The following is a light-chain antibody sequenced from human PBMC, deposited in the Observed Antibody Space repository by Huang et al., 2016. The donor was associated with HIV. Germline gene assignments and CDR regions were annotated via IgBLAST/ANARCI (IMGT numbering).Light chain of an antibody. CDR2: GAS. Sequence: EIVLTQSPAILSVSPGERATLSCRASQNVRSSFAWYQQRPGQLPRFLISGASTRAIGMPARFSGSWSRSEFTLTISSSQSEDFAVFYCQQYENWPPEYTFGQGTKLEL. V-gene: IGKV3-15*01. CDR1: QNVRSS. CDR3: QQYENWPPEYT. J-gene: IGKJ2*01.